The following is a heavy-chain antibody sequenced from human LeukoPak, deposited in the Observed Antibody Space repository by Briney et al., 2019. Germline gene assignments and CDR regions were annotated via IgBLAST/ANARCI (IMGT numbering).Heavy chain of an antibody. D-gene: IGHD5-12*01. Sequence: GGSLRLSCAASGFTFRNYWMTWVRQAPGEGLEWVAHINQDGSKEYYLDSVKARFTISRDNAQNSLFLQMNSLRAEDTAVYYCVRDGGVSGYDLLDYWGQGTLVTVSS. CDR3: VRDGGVSGYDLLDY. J-gene: IGHJ4*02. CDR2: INQDGSKE. V-gene: IGHV3-7*01. CDR1: GFTFRNYW.